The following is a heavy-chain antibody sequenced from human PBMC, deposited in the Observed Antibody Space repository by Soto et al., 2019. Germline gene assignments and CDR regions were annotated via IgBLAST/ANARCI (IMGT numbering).Heavy chain of an antibody. CDR2: IYYSGST. V-gene: IGHV4-31*03. CDR3: ARDCPGRYFDY. CDR1: GGSISSGGYY. J-gene: IGHJ4*02. Sequence: QVQVQESGPGLVKPSQTLSLTCTVSGGSISSGGYYWSWIRQHPGKGLEWIGYIYYSGSTYYNPSLKGRVTISVDTSMNQFSLRLCSVTAADTAVYYCARDCPGRYFDYWGQGTLVTVSS.